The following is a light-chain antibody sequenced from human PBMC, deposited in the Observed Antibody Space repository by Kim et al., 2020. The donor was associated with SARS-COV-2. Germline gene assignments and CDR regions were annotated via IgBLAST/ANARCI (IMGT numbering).Light chain of an antibody. Sequence: SASLGDRVTITCRASQNIGYDVAWYRQQPGKSPALLIYATSTLQTGVPSRFSGSGSGTDFSLTISRLQSEDYATYYCQQYYIFPRTFGQGTKLEI. CDR2: ATS. J-gene: IGKJ2*02. CDR3: QQYYIFPRT. V-gene: IGKV1-8*01. CDR1: QNIGYD.